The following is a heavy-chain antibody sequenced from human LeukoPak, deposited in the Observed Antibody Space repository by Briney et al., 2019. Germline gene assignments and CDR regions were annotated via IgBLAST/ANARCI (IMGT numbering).Heavy chain of an antibody. CDR1: GGSFSGYY. CDR2: INHSGST. D-gene: IGHD6-13*01. J-gene: IGHJ4*02. V-gene: IGHV4-34*01. CDR3: ARRGSSSFDY. Sequence: SETLSLTCAVYGGSFSGYYWSWIRQPPGKGLEWMGEINHSGSTNYNPSLKSRVTISVDTSKNQFSLKLSSVTAADTAVYYCARRGSSSFDYWGQGTLVTVSS.